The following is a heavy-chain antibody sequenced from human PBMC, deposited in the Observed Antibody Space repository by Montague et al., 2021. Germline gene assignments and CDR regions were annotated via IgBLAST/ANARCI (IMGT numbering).Heavy chain of an antibody. V-gene: IGHV3-21*01. CDR2: ISSSSSYI. Sequence: SLRLSCAASGFTFRSYSMIWVRQAPGKGLEWVSSISSSSSYIYYTDSVKGRFTISRDNAKNSLYLQMNSLRAEDTAVYYCARDYYGSGRGKDYFDYWGQGTLVTVSS. J-gene: IGHJ4*02. CDR3: ARDYYGSGRGKDYFDY. CDR1: GFTFRSYS. D-gene: IGHD3-10*01.